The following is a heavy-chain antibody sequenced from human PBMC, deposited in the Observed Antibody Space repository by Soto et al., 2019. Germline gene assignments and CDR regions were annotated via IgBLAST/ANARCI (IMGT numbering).Heavy chain of an antibody. V-gene: IGHV1-18*01. Sequence: GASAKVSWKASGDRFTSCGISWVRQAPGEGLEWMGWVSAYNGNTNYAQKLQGRVTMTTDTSTSTAYMELRSLRSDDTAVYYCARSYCSGGSCYSSYYYYGMDVWGQGPTVTVSS. CDR1: GDRFTSCG. J-gene: IGHJ6*02. D-gene: IGHD2-15*01. CDR2: VSAYNGNT. CDR3: ARSYCSGGSCYSSYYYYGMDV.